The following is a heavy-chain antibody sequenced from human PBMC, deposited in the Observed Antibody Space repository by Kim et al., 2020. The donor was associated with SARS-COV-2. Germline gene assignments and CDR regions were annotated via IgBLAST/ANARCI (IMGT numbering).Heavy chain of an antibody. CDR1: GFSVSNNY. CDR3: ARDVESVGY. Sequence: GGSLRLSCAASGFSVSNNYMSWVRQAPGKGLEWVSVIYTGGSAYYTDSVQGRFSISRDESENTVYLHMSNLRGEDTAVYFCARDVESVGYWGQGTLVTV. V-gene: IGHV3-53*01. J-gene: IGHJ4*02. CDR2: IYTGGSA.